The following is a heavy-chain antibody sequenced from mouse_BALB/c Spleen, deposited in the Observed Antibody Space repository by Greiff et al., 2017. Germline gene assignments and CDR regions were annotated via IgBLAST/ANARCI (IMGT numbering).Heavy chain of an antibody. CDR1: GFSLTSYG. CDR2: IWAGGST. Sequence: VKLVESGPGLVAPSQSLSITCTVSGFSLTSYGVHWVRQPPGKGLEWLGVIWAGGSTNYNSALMSRLSISKDNSKSQVFLKMNSLQTDDTAMYYCARGRMITLFAYWGQGTLVTVSA. CDR3: ARGRMITLFAY. D-gene: IGHD2-4*01. V-gene: IGHV2-9*02. J-gene: IGHJ3*01.